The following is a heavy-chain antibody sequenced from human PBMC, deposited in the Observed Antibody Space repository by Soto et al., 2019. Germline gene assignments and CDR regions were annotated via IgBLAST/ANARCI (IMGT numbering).Heavy chain of an antibody. CDR2: ISSSSSYI. CDR3: ARHSSSWLRTGFDY. CDR1: GFTFSSYS. Sequence: GGSLRLSCAASGFTFSSYSMNWVRQAPGKGLEWVSSISSSSSYIYYADSVKGRFTISRDNAKNSLYLQMNSLRAEDTAVYYCARHSSSWLRTGFDYWGQGTLVTVSS. J-gene: IGHJ4*02. D-gene: IGHD6-13*01. V-gene: IGHV3-21*01.